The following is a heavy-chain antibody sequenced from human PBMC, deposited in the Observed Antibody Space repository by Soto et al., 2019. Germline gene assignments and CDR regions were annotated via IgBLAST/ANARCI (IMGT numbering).Heavy chain of an antibody. V-gene: IGHV3-48*03. CDR1: GFTFSSYE. CDR3: SRARGYSGYDSLDY. J-gene: IGHJ4*02. Sequence: PGGSLRLSCAASGFTFSSYEMNWVRQAPGKGLEWASYISSSGSTIYYADSVKGRFTISRDNAKNSLYLQMNSLRAEDTAVYYCSRARGYSGYDSLDYWGQGTLVTVSS. CDR2: ISSSGSTI. D-gene: IGHD5-12*01.